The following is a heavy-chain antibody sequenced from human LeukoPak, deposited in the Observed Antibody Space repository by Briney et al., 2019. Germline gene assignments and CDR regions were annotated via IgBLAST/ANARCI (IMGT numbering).Heavy chain of an antibody. D-gene: IGHD5-18*01. J-gene: IGHJ4*02. CDR2: MNPNSGNT. V-gene: IGHV1-8*01. CDR1: GYTFTSYD. Sequence: ASVKVSCKASGYTFTSYDINWARQATGQGLEWMGWMNPNSGNTDYAQKFQGRVTIRRDTSITTAYMELSSLRSEDTAVYYCARGLTVDTPILDYWGQGTLVTVSS. CDR3: ARGLTVDTPILDY.